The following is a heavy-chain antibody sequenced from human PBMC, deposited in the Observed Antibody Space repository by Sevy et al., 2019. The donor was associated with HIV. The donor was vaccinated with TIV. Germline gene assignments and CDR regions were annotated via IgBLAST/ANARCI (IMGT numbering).Heavy chain of an antibody. J-gene: IGHJ4*02. Sequence: GGSLRLSCEASGFSFSSYWMSWVRPAPGKGLEWVANIKEDGSMIYYVDSVKGRFTISRDNAKNSVYLQMTSLRAEDAALYYCVRAIGAAGSYWGQGTLVTVSS. CDR2: IKEDGSMI. CDR1: GFSFSSYW. D-gene: IGHD6-13*01. CDR3: VRAIGAAGSY. V-gene: IGHV3-7*01.